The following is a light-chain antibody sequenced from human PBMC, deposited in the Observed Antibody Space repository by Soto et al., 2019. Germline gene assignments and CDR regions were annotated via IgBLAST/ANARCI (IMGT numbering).Light chain of an antibody. Sequence: QSALTQPASVSGSPGQWITLSCTGTSSDVGAYNHVSWYQQHPGEAPKLIIYDVNNRPSGVSNRFSGSKSGNTASLTISGLQADDEADYYCSSFSTVSTSAFGGGTKLTVL. V-gene: IGLV2-14*03. CDR1: SSDVGAYNH. CDR2: DVN. CDR3: SSFSTVSTSA. J-gene: IGLJ2*01.